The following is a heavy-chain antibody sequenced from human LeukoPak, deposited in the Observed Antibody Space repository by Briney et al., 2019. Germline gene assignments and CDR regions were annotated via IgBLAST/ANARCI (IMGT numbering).Heavy chain of an antibody. V-gene: IGHV4-39*07. CDR2: IYYSGST. CDR3: ARGGPHSLARLDPFDF. Sequence: PSETLSLTCTVSGGSISSSSYYWGWIRQPPGKGLEWIGGIYYSGSTNYNPSLKSRVTISVDTSKNQFSLKLSSVTAADTAVYYCARGGPHSLARLDPFDFWGQGTLVTVSS. J-gene: IGHJ4*02. CDR1: GGSISSSSYY. D-gene: IGHD6-25*01.